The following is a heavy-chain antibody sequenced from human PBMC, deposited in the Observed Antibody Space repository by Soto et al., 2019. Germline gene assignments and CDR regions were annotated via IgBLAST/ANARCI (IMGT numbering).Heavy chain of an antibody. CDR2: IYGGGST. J-gene: IGHJ4*02. V-gene: IGHV3-66*01. CDR3: ASSGSKPRFDY. CDR1: GFTVSGNY. Sequence: GGSLRLSCAASGFTVSGNYMSWVRQAPGKGLEWVSIIYGGGSTYYADSVKGRFTISRDISKNTLYLQMNTLRAEDTAVYYCASSGSKPRFDYWGQGTLVTVSS. D-gene: IGHD1-26*01.